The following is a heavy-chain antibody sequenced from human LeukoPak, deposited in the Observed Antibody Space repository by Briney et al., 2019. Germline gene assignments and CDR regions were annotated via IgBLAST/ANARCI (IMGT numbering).Heavy chain of an antibody. J-gene: IGHJ4*02. CDR2: IYYSGNT. V-gene: IGHV4-59*01. Sequence: PSETLSLTCTVSGGSISPYYWSWIRQPPGKGLEWIGYIYYSGNTNYNPSLKSRVTISVDTSKNQFSLKLSSVTAADTAVYYCARGSFYSSSWYYFDYWGQGTLVTVSS. D-gene: IGHD6-13*01. CDR3: ARGSFYSSSWYYFDY. CDR1: GGSISPYY.